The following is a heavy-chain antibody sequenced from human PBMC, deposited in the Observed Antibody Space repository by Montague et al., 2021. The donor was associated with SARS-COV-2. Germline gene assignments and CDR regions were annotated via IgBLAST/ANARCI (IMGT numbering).Heavy chain of an antibody. Sequence: CAISGDSVAEHRRRSEEQTSELQSQFQWVGRPQHEKKKYNDYAVSLKTRITITPDTSKNLFSLQLRSVTPDDTAVYYCARMAVAPRPGAYYGMDVWGQGTTVTVSS. V-gene: IGHV6-1*01. D-gene: IGHD6-6*01. J-gene: IGHJ6*02. CDR2: PQHEKKKYN. CDR3: ARMAVAPRPGAYYGMDV. CDR1: GDSVAEHRRR.